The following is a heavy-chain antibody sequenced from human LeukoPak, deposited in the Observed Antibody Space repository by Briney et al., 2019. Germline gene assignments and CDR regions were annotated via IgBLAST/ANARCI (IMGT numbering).Heavy chain of an antibody. V-gene: IGHV3-33*01. J-gene: IGHJ4*02. D-gene: IGHD4-23*01. Sequence: QPGRSLRLSCAPSGFIFSTYGIHWVRQALGKGLEWVAAIWPDGSNKYYADSVKGRFTISRDNSRNTLYLQMNSLRSEDTAVYYCARAVGPFDYWGQGTLVTVSS. CDR1: GFIFSTYG. CDR2: IWPDGSNK. CDR3: ARAVGPFDY.